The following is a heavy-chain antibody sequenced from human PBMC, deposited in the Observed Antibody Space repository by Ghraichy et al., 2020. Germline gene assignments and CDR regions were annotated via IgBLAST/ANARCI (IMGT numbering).Heavy chain of an antibody. V-gene: IGHV1-24*01. J-gene: IGHJ4*02. D-gene: IGHD6-19*01. Sequence: ASVKVSCKVSGYTLTELSMHWVRQAPGKGLEWMGGFDPEDGETIYAQKFQGRVTMTEDTSTDTAYMELSSLRSEDTAVYYCATGRRYSSGWYKPVRNNVLDYWGQGTLVTVSS. CDR1: GYTLTELS. CDR3: ATGRRYSSGWYKPVRNNVLDY. CDR2: FDPEDGET.